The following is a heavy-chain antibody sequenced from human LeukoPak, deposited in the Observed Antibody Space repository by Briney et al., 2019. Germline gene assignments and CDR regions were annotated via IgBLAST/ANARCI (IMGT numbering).Heavy chain of an antibody. CDR1: GGSMTTYY. D-gene: IGHD2-2*01. V-gene: IGHV4-4*07. CDR2: FYTTGNA. CDR3: AAVVPAAPNNWFDP. Sequence: SETLSLTCTVSGGSMTTYYWTWIRQPAGKGLEWIGRFYTTGNANYNPSLKGRVTISVDTSKNQFSLKLSSATAADTAVYYCAAVVPAAPNNWFDPWGQGTLVTVSS. J-gene: IGHJ5*02.